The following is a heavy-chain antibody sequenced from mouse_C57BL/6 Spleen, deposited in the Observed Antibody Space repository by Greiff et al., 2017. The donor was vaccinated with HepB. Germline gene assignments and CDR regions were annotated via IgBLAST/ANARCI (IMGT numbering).Heavy chain of an antibody. CDR3: ALNYYGSLDY. CDR1: GYSITSGYY. Sequence: ESGPGLVKPSQSLSLTCSVTGYSITSGYYWNWIRQFPGNKLEWMGYISYDGGNNYTPSLKNRISITRDTSKNQFFLKLNSVTSEDTATYYCALNYYGSLDYWGQGTTLTVSS. CDR2: ISYDGGN. V-gene: IGHV3-6*01. J-gene: IGHJ2*01. D-gene: IGHD1-1*01.